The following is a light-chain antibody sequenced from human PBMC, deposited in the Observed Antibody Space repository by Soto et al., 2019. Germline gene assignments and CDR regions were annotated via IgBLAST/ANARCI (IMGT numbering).Light chain of an antibody. J-gene: IGKJ4*01. CDR1: QCVSRY. CDR3: QQSSNWPLT. Sequence: EIVLTQSPATLSLSPGERATLSCRASQCVSRYLAWYQQKPGQAPRLLIYDASNRATGIPARFSGSGSGTDFTLTISSLEPEDFAVYYCQQSSNWPLTFGGGTKVEIK. CDR2: DAS. V-gene: IGKV3-11*01.